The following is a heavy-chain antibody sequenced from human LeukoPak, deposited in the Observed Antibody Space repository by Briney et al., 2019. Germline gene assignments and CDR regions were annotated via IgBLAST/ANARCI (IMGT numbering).Heavy chain of an antibody. V-gene: IGHV1-8*01. CDR2: MNPNSGNT. CDR3: ARARVAGPFDC. Sequence: GASVKVSCKASGYTFTSYDINWVRQATGQGLEWMGWMNPNSGNTGYAQKFQGRVTMTKDTSISTAYMELSSLRSEDTAVYYCARARVAGPFDCWGQGTLVTVSS. J-gene: IGHJ4*02. D-gene: IGHD2-15*01. CDR1: GYTFTSYD.